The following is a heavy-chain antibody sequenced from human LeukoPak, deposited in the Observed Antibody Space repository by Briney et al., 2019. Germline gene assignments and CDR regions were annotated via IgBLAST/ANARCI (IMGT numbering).Heavy chain of an antibody. V-gene: IGHV3-33*01. Sequence: PGGSLRLSCAASGFTFSSYGMHWVRQAPGKGLEWVAVIWYDGSNKYYADSVKGRFTISRDNSKNTLYLQMNSLRAKDTAVYYCARDGLRAAGTHFDYWGQGTLVTVSS. J-gene: IGHJ4*02. CDR1: GFTFSSYG. CDR2: IWYDGSNK. CDR3: ARDGLRAAGTHFDY. D-gene: IGHD6-13*01.